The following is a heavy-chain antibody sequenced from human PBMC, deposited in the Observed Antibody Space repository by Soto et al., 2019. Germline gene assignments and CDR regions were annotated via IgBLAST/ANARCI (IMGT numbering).Heavy chain of an antibody. V-gene: IGHV1-69*01. CDR1: GGTFTSYA. CDR2: VIPLFGTA. CDR3: AKGGLCGGDCFSFFDS. J-gene: IGHJ4*02. D-gene: IGHD2-21*02. Sequence: QVQLVQSGAEVKKPGSSVKVSCKASGGTFTSYAISWVRRAPGQGLEWMGGVIPLFGTANYAPNIQDRVTITADASTSTAYMELSGLRSEDTAVYYCAKGGLCGGDCFSFFDSWGQGTLVTVSS.